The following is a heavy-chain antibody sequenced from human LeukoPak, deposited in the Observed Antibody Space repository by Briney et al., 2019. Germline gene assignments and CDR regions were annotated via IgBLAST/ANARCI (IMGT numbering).Heavy chain of an antibody. J-gene: IGHJ4*02. CDR3: AKDRGGSSGWYVKFDY. CDR2: ISGSGGST. Sequence: PGGSLRLSCAASGFTFSSYAMSWVRQAPGKGLEWVSAISGSGGSTYYADSVKGRFTISRDNSKNTLYLQMNSLRAEDTAVYYCAKDRGGSSGWYVKFDYWGQGTLVTVSS. CDR1: GFTFSSYA. V-gene: IGHV3-23*01. D-gene: IGHD6-19*01.